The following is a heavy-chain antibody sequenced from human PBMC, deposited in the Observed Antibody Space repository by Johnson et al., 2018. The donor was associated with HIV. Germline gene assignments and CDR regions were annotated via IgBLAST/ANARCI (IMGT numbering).Heavy chain of an antibody. CDR1: RFTFSSYG. Sequence: EVQLVESGGGLVQPGGSLRLSCAASRFTFSSYGMHWVRQAPGKGLECVSVIYKGGFVHYADSVKGRFTISRDNSKNTLYLQMNNLRAEDTAVYYCARDHEAVPGAFDIWGQGTMVTVSS. CDR3: ARDHEAVPGAFDI. D-gene: IGHD1-1*01. J-gene: IGHJ3*02. V-gene: IGHV3-66*01. CDR2: IYKGGFV.